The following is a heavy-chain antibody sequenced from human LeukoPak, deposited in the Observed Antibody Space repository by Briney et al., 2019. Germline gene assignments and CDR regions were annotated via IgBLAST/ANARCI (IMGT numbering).Heavy chain of an antibody. CDR3: VRAAHDSGGYLQYYFDY. V-gene: IGHV7-4-1*02. CDR1: GYTFTNYA. J-gene: IGHJ4*02. CDR2: INTITGNP. D-gene: IGHD3-22*01. Sequence: ASVKVSCKASGYTFTNYAMNWVRQAPGQGLEWMGWINTITGNPTYAQGFPGQFVFSLDTSVSTAYLQISSLKAEDTAMYFCVRAAHDSGGYLQYYFDYWGQGTLVTVSS.